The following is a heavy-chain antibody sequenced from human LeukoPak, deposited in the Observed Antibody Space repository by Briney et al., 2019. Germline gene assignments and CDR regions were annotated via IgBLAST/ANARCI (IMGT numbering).Heavy chain of an antibody. V-gene: IGHV3-23*01. CDR2: ISGSGGST. CDR3: AKDCGSYYRTYDYFDY. CDR1: GFTFSSYA. J-gene: IGHJ4*02. D-gene: IGHD1-26*01. Sequence: GGSLRLSCAASGFTFSSYAMSWVRQAPGKGLEWVSAISGSGGSTYYADSVKGQFTISRDNSKNTLYLQMNSLRAEDTAVYYCAKDCGSYYRTYDYFDYWGQGTLVTVSS.